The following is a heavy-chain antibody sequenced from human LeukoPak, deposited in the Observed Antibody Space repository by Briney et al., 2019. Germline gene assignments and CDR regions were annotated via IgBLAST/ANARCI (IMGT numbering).Heavy chain of an antibody. Sequence: GASVKVPCKASGGTFSSYAISWVRQAPGQGLEWMGGIIPIFGTANYAQKFQGRVTITADESTSTAYMELSSLRSEDTAVYYCAKGPFGATINDAFDIWGQGTMVTVSS. J-gene: IGHJ3*02. V-gene: IGHV1-69*13. CDR3: AKGPFGATINDAFDI. D-gene: IGHD5-24*01. CDR1: GGTFSSYA. CDR2: IIPIFGTA.